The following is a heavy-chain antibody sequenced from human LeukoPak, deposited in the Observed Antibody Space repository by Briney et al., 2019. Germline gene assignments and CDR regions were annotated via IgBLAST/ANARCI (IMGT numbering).Heavy chain of an antibody. CDR2: IGYTGDST. CDR1: GFTFSSYA. D-gene: IGHD4-23*01. J-gene: IGHJ3*02. V-gene: IGHV3-23*01. CDR3: AKSPTVDAAFDI. Sequence: PGPSLRPSRAAAGFTFSSYAMNSVSQAPGKGLEWVSGIGYTGDSTFYADFVKGRFTVSRDSSKNTLFLHMNSLSAEDTALYYCAKSPTVDAAFDIWGQGTMVTVSS.